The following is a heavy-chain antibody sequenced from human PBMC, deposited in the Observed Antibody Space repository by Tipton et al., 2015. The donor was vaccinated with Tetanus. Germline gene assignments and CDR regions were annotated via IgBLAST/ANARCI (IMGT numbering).Heavy chain of an antibody. CDR2: ISSSGGST. Sequence: SLRLSCSASGFTFSSYAMHWVRQAPGKGLEYVSAISSSGGSTYYADSVKGRFTISRDNSKNTLYLQMSSLRAEDTAVYYCVNYSSGWYNYWGQGTLVTVSS. CDR3: VNYSSGWYNY. CDR1: GFTFSSYA. D-gene: IGHD6-19*01. J-gene: IGHJ4*02. V-gene: IGHV3-64D*08.